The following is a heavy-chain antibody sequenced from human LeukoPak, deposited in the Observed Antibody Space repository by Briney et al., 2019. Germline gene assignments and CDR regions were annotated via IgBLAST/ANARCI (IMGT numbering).Heavy chain of an antibody. J-gene: IGHJ4*02. Sequence: GGSLRLSCAASGFTFSSFAMSWVRQAPGKGLEWVSGISGNGYSTYNEDAVKGRFTISRDNSKNTLYLQMNSLRAEDTAVYYCAKRRGYSSGSQMDYWGQGTLVSLSS. CDR2: ISGNGYST. CDR1: GFTFSSFA. D-gene: IGHD6-19*01. V-gene: IGHV3-23*01. CDR3: AKRRGYSSGSQMDY.